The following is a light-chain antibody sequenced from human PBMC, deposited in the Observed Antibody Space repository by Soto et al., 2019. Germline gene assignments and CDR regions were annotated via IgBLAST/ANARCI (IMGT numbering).Light chain of an antibody. J-gene: IGLJ1*01. CDR1: SSNIGNNY. Sequence: QSVLTQPPSVSAAPGQKVTISCSGSSSNIGNNYVPWYQQLPGTAPKLLIYENNKRPSGIPDRFSGSKSGTSATLGITGLQTGDEADYYCGTWDSSLSAAGVFGTGTKVTVL. V-gene: IGLV1-51*02. CDR2: ENN. CDR3: GTWDSSLSAAGV.